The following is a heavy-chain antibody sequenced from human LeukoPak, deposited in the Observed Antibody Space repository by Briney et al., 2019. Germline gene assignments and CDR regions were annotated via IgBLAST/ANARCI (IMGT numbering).Heavy chain of an antibody. D-gene: IGHD3-3*01. CDR3: ARERQNKDFWSGGDY. CDR1: GFTLDDYG. J-gene: IGHJ4*02. Sequence: GGSLRLSCAASGFTLDDYGMSWVRQAPGKGLEWVSGISRNGGRTTYADSVKGRFTISRDNAKNSLYLQMNSLRAEDTAVYYCARERQNKDFWSGGDYWGQGTLVTVSS. V-gene: IGHV3-20*04. CDR2: ISRNGGRT.